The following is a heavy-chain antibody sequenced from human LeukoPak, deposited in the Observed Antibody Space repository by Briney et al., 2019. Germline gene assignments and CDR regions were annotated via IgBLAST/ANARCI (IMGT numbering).Heavy chain of an antibody. J-gene: IGHJ3*02. Sequence: PSETLSLTCTVSGGSINSYYWSWIRQPPGKGLEWIGCIYYSGSTNYNPSLKSRVTISVDTSKNQFSLQLSSVTAADTAVYYCASSVKWDGDYYDSSGYPHGAFDIWGQGTMVTVSS. D-gene: IGHD3-22*01. CDR2: IYYSGST. V-gene: IGHV4-59*01. CDR1: GGSINSYY. CDR3: ASSVKWDGDYYDSSGYPHGAFDI.